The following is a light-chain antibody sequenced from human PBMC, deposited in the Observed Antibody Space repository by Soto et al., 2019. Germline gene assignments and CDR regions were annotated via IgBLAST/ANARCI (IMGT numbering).Light chain of an antibody. Sequence: DIQMTQSPSSLSAAVGDRVTITCRASQSISSYLTWYQQKPEKAPKLLIYAAASLQSGVPSRFSGSGSGTDFTLTISSLQPEDFATYYCRKSYFNYRCGQGTKMEIK. CDR2: AAA. CDR3: RKSYFNYR. CDR1: QSISSY. V-gene: IGKV1-39*01. J-gene: IGKJ2*03.